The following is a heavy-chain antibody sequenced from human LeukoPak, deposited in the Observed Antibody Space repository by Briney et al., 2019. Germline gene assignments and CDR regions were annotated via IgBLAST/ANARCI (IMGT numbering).Heavy chain of an antibody. CDR1: GFTFSSYS. CDR2: ISYDGSNK. CDR3: AKEANYYGSGSQGDAFDI. Sequence: GGSLRLSCAASGFTFSSYSMNWVRQAPGKGLEWVAVISYDGSNKYYADSVKGRFTISRDNSKNTLHLQMNSLRAEDTAVYYCAKEANYYGSGSQGDAFDIWGQGTMVTVSS. J-gene: IGHJ3*02. D-gene: IGHD3-10*01. V-gene: IGHV3-30*18.